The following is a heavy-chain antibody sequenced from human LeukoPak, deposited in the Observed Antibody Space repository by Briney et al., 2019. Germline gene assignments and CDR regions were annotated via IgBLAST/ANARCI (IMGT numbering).Heavy chain of an antibody. J-gene: IGHJ4*02. Sequence: SETLSLTCTVSGVSISSYYWNWIRQPPGKGLEWIGYIYYKGSTNYNASLKSRLTISVDNTKNQFSLKLGSVTAADTAVYYCARGVAASSIDYWGQGTLVTVSS. CDR1: GVSISSYY. V-gene: IGHV4-59*08. CDR2: IYYKGST. CDR3: ARGVAASSIDY. D-gene: IGHD6-13*01.